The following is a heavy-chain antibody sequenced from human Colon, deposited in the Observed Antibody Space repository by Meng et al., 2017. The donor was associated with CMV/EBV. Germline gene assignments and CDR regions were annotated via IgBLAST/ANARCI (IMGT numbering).Heavy chain of an antibody. J-gene: IGHJ6*02. CDR2: IYSGGSST. CDR3: AKDDSNYGYYYGMDV. V-gene: IGHV3-23*03. CDR1: GFTFSSYA. D-gene: IGHD4-11*01. Sequence: LSLTCSASGFTFSSYAMSWVLQASGKGLEWVSVIYSGGSSTYYADSVKGRFTIPRDNSKNTLYLPMNSLRAEDTAVYYCAKDDSNYGYYYGMDVWGQGTTVTVSS.